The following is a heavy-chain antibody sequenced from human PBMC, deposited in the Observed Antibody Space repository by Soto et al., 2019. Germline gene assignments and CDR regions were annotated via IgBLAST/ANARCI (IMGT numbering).Heavy chain of an antibody. CDR3: ASLREVRNKIGVVIMQYYFDY. CDR2: IIPIFGTA. J-gene: IGHJ4*02. Sequence: SVKVSCKASGGTFSSYAISWVRQAPGQGLEWMGGIIPIFGTANYAQKFQGRVTITADESTSTAYMELSSLRSEDTAVYYCASLREVRNKIGVVIMQYYFDYWGQGTLVTVSS. CDR1: GGTFSSYA. V-gene: IGHV1-69*13. D-gene: IGHD3-3*01.